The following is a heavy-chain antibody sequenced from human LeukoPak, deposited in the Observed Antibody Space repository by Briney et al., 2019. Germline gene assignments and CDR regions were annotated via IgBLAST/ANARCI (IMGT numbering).Heavy chain of an antibody. CDR2: ITSGGGFK. J-gene: IGHJ4*02. CDR3: ARVRPGSSGSYYRTS. D-gene: IGHD3-22*01. V-gene: IGHV3-11*04. Sequence: GGSLRLSCIGAGFPFSDFHMSWIRQAPGKGLEWVSYITSGGGFKYYADSVKGRFSISRDDSKNSVFLQMNSLRVEDTAVYYCARVRPGSSGSYYRTSWGQGTLVTVSS. CDR1: GFPFSDFH.